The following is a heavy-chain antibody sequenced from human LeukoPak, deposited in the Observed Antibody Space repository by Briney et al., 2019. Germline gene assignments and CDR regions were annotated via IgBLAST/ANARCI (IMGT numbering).Heavy chain of an antibody. Sequence: PGGSLRLSCAASGFTFSSYEMNWVRHAPGKGLEWVSYINDRGDTIYYAESVKGRFTISRDNAKTSLYLQMNSLRADDTAVYYCARTVGATDSLDYWGQGTLVTVSS. CDR2: INDRGDTI. CDR1: GFTFSSYE. D-gene: IGHD1-26*01. CDR3: ARTVGATDSLDY. V-gene: IGHV3-48*03. J-gene: IGHJ4*02.